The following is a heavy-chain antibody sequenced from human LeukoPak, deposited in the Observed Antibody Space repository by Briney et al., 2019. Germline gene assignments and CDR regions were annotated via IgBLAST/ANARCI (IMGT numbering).Heavy chain of an antibody. Sequence: GASVKVSCKASGYTFTSYDINWVRQATGQGLEWMGWMNPNSGNTGYAQKFQGRVTMTRNTSISTAYMELSSLRSEDTAVYYCARSPQGITPLNYYYYGMDVWGQGTTVTVSS. CDR3: ARSPQGITPLNYYYYGMDV. CDR1: GYTFTSYD. J-gene: IGHJ6*02. D-gene: IGHD2-8*01. CDR2: MNPNSGNT. V-gene: IGHV1-8*01.